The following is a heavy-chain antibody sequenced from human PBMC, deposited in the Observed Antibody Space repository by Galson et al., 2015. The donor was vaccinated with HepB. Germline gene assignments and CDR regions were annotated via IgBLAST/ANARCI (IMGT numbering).Heavy chain of an antibody. CDR2: ISVSGDRT. J-gene: IGHJ3*02. V-gene: IGHV3-23*01. CDR3: AQGGGGNYGGLFEI. D-gene: IGHD4-23*01. Sequence: SLRLSCAASGFTFSNYDMSWVRQAPGKGLEWVSTISVSGDRTYYADSVKGRFAISRDNSKNRLYLQMNSLRAEDTAIFYCAQGGGGNYGGLFEIWGQGTMVTVSS. CDR1: GFTFSNYD.